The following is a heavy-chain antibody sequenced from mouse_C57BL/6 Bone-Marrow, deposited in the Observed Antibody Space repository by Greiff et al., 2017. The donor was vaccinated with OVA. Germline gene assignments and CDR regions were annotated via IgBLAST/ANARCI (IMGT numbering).Heavy chain of an antibody. V-gene: IGHV1-26*01. Sequence: EVQLQQSGPELVKPGASVTISCKASGYTFTDYYMNWVKQSHGKSLEWIGDINPNNGGTSYNQKFKGKATLTVDKSSSTAYMELRSLTSEDSAVYYCARAGGTGFAYWGQGTLVTVSA. D-gene: IGHD1-1*02. CDR2: INPNNGGT. CDR3: ARAGGTGFAY. CDR1: GYTFTDYY. J-gene: IGHJ3*01.